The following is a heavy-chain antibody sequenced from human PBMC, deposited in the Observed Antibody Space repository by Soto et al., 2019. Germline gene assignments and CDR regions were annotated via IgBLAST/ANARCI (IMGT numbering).Heavy chain of an antibody. CDR1: GGSISSGGYY. D-gene: IGHD2-21*02. CDR2: IYYSGST. CDR3: ARYCGGDCYYDAFDI. V-gene: IGHV4-31*03. J-gene: IGHJ3*02. Sequence: QVQLQESGPGLVKPSQTLSLTCTVSGGSISSGGYYWSWIRQHPGKGLGWIGYIYYSGSTYYNPSLKSRVTISVDTSKNQFSLKLSSVTAADTAVYYCARYCGGDCYYDAFDIWGQGTMVTVSS.